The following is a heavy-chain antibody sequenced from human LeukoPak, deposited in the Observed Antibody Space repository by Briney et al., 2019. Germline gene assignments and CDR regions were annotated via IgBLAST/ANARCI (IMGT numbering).Heavy chain of an antibody. CDR3: AKAETMTQRGYFDY. CDR2: ISDTGDIT. Sequence: QPGGSLRLSCAASGFSFSNYAMNWVRQAPGMGLDWVSVISDTGDITDYADSVKGRFTISRDNSKNTLSLQMSSLRAEDTAVYYCAKAETMTQRGYFDYWGQGTLVTVSS. V-gene: IGHV3-23*01. CDR1: GFSFSNYA. D-gene: IGHD1-1*01. J-gene: IGHJ4*02.